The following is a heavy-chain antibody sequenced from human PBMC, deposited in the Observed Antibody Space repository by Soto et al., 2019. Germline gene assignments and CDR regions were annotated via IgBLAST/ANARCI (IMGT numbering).Heavy chain of an antibody. CDR1: GGSISSSSYY. D-gene: IGHD3-3*01. CDR2: IYYSGST. J-gene: IGHJ4*02. CDR3: ARRGYYDFWSGYYTLSYFDY. V-gene: IGHV4-39*01. Sequence: QLQLQESGPGLVKPSETLSLTCTVSGGSISSSSYYWGWIRQPPGKGLEWIGSIYYSGSTYYNPSRKSQVTISVFTSKNQFSLKLSSVTAADTAVYYCARRGYYDFWSGYYTLSYFDYWGQGTLVTVSS.